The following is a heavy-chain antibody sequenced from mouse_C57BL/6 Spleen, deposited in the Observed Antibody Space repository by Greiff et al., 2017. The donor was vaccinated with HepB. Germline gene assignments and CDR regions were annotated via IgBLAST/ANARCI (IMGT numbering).Heavy chain of an antibody. J-gene: IGHJ3*01. CDR3: ARSHYGSSYTFAY. D-gene: IGHD1-1*01. CDR1: GYTFTSYW. Sequence: QVQLKQPGAELVMPGASVKLSCKASGYTFTSYWMHWVKQRPGQGLEWIGEIDPSDSYTNYNQKFKGKSTLTVDKSSSTAYMQLSSLTSEDSAVYYCARSHYGSSYTFAYWGQGTLVTVSA. CDR2: IDPSDSYT. V-gene: IGHV1-69*01.